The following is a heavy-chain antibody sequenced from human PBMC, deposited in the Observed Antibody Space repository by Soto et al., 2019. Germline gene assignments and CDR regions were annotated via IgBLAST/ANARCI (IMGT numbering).Heavy chain of an antibody. CDR1: GGSISSSSYY. V-gene: IGHV4-39*01. Sequence: SETLSLTCTVSGGSISSSSYYWGWIRQPPGKGLEWIGSIYYSGSTYYNPSLKSRVTISVDTSKNQFSLKLSSVTAADTAVYYCARLSGPKGRPARYYFDYWGQGTLVTVSS. CDR3: ARLSGPKGRPARYYFDY. J-gene: IGHJ4*02. CDR2: IYYSGST. D-gene: IGHD3-10*01.